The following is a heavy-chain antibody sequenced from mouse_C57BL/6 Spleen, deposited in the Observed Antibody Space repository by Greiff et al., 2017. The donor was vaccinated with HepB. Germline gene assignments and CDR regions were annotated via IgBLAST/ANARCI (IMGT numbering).Heavy chain of an antibody. CDR2: IHPNSGST. CDR1: GYTFTSYW. V-gene: IGHV1-64*01. Sequence: QVQLQQPGAELVKPGASVKLSCKASGYTFTSYWMHWVKQRPGQGLEWIGMIHPNSGSTNYNEKFKSKATLTVDKSSSTAYMQLSSLTSEDSAVYYCAREGWYDYDGAYWGQGTLVTVSA. CDR3: AREGWYDYDGAY. J-gene: IGHJ3*01. D-gene: IGHD2-4*01.